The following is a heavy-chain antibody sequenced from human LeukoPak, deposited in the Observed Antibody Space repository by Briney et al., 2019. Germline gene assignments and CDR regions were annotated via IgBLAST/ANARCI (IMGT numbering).Heavy chain of an antibody. CDR3: AKVARITMIVVVNHYFDY. CDR1: GFTFSGSA. Sequence: PGGSLRLSCAASGFTFSGSAMHWVRQAPGKGLEWVAFIRHDGSNKYYADSVKGRFTISRDNSKNTLYLQMNSLRAEDTAVYYCAKVARITMIVVVNHYFDYWGQGTLVTVSS. D-gene: IGHD3-22*01. V-gene: IGHV3-30*02. CDR2: IRHDGSNK. J-gene: IGHJ4*02.